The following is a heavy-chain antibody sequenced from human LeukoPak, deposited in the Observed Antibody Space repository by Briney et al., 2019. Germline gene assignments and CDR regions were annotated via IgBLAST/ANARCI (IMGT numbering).Heavy chain of an antibody. CDR2: IYHSGRT. V-gene: IGHV4-30-2*01. CDR1: GGSMSSGDYY. J-gene: IGHJ4*02. CDR3: ARDLLWFGEAYFDY. Sequence: PSETLSLTCAVSGGSMSSGDYYWSWIRQPPGKGLEWIGYIYHSGRTYDNPSLKSRVTISIDRSKNQFSLKLSSVTAADTAVYYCARDLLWFGEAYFDYWGQGTLVTVSS. D-gene: IGHD3-10*01.